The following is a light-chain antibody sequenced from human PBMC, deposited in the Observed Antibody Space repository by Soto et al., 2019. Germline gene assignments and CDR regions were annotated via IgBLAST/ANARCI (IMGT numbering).Light chain of an antibody. CDR3: SSYTSSSTVL. Sequence: QSVLTQPASVSGSPGQSITISCTGTSSDVGGYNYVCWYQQHPGKAPKLIMHDVTNRPSGVSDRFSGSKSGNTASLSISGLQAEDEADYYCSSYTSSSTVLFGGGTKLTVL. V-gene: IGLV2-14*01. CDR2: DVT. CDR1: SSDVGGYNY. J-gene: IGLJ2*01.